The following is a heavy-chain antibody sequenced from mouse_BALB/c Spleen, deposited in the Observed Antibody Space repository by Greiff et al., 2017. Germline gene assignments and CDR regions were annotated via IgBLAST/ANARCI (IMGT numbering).Heavy chain of an antibody. V-gene: IGHV1-63*02. CDR1: GYTFTNYW. CDR2: IYPGGGYT. D-gene: IGHD2-1*01. CDR3: ARRKVYYGNFYAMDY. J-gene: IGHJ4*01. Sequence: QVQLQQSGAELVRPGTSVKISCKASGYTFTNYWLGWVKQRPGHGLEWIGDIYPGGGYTNYNEKFKGKATLTADTSSSTAYMQLSSLTSEDSAVYCGARRKVYYGNFYAMDYWGQGTSVTVSS.